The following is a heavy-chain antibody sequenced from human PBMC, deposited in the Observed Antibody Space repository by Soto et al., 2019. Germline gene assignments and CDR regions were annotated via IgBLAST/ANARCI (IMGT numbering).Heavy chain of an antibody. J-gene: IGHJ3*02. D-gene: IGHD3-10*01. CDR1: GGSISSYY. V-gene: IGHV4-59*08. CDR3: ARRVTPKYYYGSGSYYNEGRGGWASDI. CDR2: IYYSGST. Sequence: SETLSLTCTVSGGSISSYYWSWIRQPPGKGLEWIGYIYYSGSTNYNPSLKSRVTISVDTSKNQFSLKLSSVTAADTAVYYCARRVTPKYYYGSGSYYNEGRGGWASDIWGQGTMVTVSS.